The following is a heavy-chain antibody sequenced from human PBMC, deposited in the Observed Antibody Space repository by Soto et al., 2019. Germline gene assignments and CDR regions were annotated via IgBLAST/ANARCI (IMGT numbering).Heavy chain of an antibody. CDR1: GFTLSSYG. D-gene: IGHD4-4*01. CDR2: ISAGGGNT. J-gene: IGHJ4*02. V-gene: IGHV3-23*01. Sequence: LRLSCAASGFTLSSYGMDWVRLAPGKGLEWVSAISAGGGNTYYADSVKGRFTISRDNSKNTLFLQMNSLRTEDTAIYYCAKELGHSKPFDYWGQGTLVTVSS. CDR3: AKELGHSKPFDY.